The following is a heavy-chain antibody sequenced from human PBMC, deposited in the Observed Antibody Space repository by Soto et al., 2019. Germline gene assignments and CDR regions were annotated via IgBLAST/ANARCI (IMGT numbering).Heavy chain of an antibody. CDR2: IFATSTTI. J-gene: IGHJ4*02. CDR3: ARDKDWAFDY. CDR1: GFPFSSYS. Sequence: PGGSLRLSCVASGFPFSSYSMVWVRQAPGKGLEWISYIFATSTTIYYADSVKGRFTVSRDNTQNSLFLLMNSLRAEDTAIYYCARDKDWAFDYWGQGTLVTVS. V-gene: IGHV3-48*04. D-gene: IGHD3-9*01.